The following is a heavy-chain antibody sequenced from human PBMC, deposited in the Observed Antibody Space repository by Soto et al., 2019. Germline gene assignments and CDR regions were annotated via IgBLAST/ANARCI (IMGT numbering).Heavy chain of an antibody. CDR3: ARVIEMRIVATIGHYYYMDV. CDR1: GFTVSSNY. V-gene: IGHV3-53*04. D-gene: IGHD5-12*01. CDR2: IYSGGST. J-gene: IGHJ6*03. Sequence: GGSLRLSCAASGFTVSSNYMSWVRQAPGKGLEWVSVIYSGGSTYYADSVKGRFTISRHNSKNTLYLQMNSLRAEDTAVYYCARVIEMRIVATIGHYYYMDVWGKGTTVTVSS.